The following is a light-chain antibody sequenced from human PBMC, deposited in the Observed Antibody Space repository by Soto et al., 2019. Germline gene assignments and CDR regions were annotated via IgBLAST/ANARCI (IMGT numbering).Light chain of an antibody. CDR2: SNN. Sequence: QSVLTQPPSASGTPGQRVTISCSGSSSHIGSNTGNWYQQLPGTAPKLLIYSNNQRPSGVPDRFSGSKSGTSASLAISGLQSEDEADYYCAAWDDSLNGLVVFGGGTQLTVL. CDR3: AAWDDSLNGLVV. J-gene: IGLJ2*01. CDR1: SSHIGSNT. V-gene: IGLV1-44*01.